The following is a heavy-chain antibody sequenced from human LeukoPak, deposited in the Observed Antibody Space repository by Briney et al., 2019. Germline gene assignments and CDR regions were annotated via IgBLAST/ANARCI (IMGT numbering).Heavy chain of an antibody. D-gene: IGHD6-19*01. CDR1: GYTFTSYC. J-gene: IGHJ6*02. V-gene: IGHV1-46*01. CDR3: AREAVAGYLSYYYYGMDV. CDR2: INPSGGST. Sequence: ASVKVSCKASGYTFTSYCMHWVRQAPGQGLEWMGIINPSGGSTGYAQKFQGRVTMTRDTSTSTVYMELSSLRSEDTAVYYCAREAVAGYLSYYYYGMDVWGQGTTVTVSS.